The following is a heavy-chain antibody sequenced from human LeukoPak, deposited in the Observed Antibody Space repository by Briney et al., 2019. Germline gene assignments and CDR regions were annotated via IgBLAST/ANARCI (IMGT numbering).Heavy chain of an antibody. CDR2: ISGSGGST. V-gene: IGHV3-23*01. Sequence: GGSLRLSCAASGFTFSSYAMSWVRQAPGKGLEWVSAISGSGGSTYYADSVKGRFTISRGNSKNTLYLQMNSLRAEDTPVYYCAKDGSYSGSYLPIDYWGQGTLVTVSS. CDR1: GFTFSSYA. J-gene: IGHJ4*02. CDR3: AKDGSYSGSYLPIDY. D-gene: IGHD1-26*01.